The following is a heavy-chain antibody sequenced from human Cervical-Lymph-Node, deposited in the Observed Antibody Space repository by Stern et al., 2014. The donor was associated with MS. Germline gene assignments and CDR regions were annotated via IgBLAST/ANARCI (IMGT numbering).Heavy chain of an antibody. V-gene: IGHV3-30*04. CDR2: ISYDGSNE. J-gene: IGHJ4*02. CDR1: GFTFTDYA. D-gene: IGHD3-16*01. Sequence: VQLVESGGGVVQPGRALRLSCAVSGFTFTDYAMHWVRQAPGKGLEWVALISYDGSNEKYADSVKCQFTISRDDSRNTLSLQMNSLRREDTAVYYCARDGGYDSGGLYTAPVDYWGQGTLVSVSS. CDR3: ARDGGYDSGGLYTAPVDY.